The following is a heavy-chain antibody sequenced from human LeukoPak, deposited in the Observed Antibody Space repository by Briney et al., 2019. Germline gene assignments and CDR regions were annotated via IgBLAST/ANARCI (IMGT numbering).Heavy chain of an antibody. CDR1: GDSISSYY. CDR2: MYNSGST. D-gene: IGHD3-16*01. V-gene: IGHV4-59*08. J-gene: IGHJ4*02. CDR3: AGHPDSVAGFDY. Sequence: SETLSLTCAVSGDSISSYYWSWIRQPPGKGLEWIGYMYNSGSTNYNPSLKSRVTISLDTSKNQFSLKLSSVTAADTAVYYCAGHPDSVAGFDYWGQGTLVTVSS.